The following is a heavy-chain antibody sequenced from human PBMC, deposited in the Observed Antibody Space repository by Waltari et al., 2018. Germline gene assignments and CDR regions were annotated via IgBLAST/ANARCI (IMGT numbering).Heavy chain of an antibody. J-gene: IGHJ3*01. Sequence: QVQLVESGGGVVQPGRSVRLSCEASGFTFSDYGMHWVRQTPGKGLEWVAVVCLDGGDQYYADSLKGRFTISRDNSKNTVFLQMNSLRSEDTAVYYCARDSGIAVAGTDDALDLWGQGTKVTVSS. CDR2: VCLDGGDQ. V-gene: IGHV3-30*03. CDR1: GFTFSDYG. CDR3: ARDSGIAVAGTDDALDL. D-gene: IGHD6-19*01.